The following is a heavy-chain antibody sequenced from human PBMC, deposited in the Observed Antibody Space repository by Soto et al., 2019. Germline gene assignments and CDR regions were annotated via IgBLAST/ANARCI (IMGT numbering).Heavy chain of an antibody. CDR2: ISGSGGST. V-gene: IGHV3-23*01. CDR1: GFTFSSYA. D-gene: IGHD3-22*01. CDR3: AKDRYDSSGPSPFDY. J-gene: IGHJ4*02. Sequence: PGGSLRLSCAASGFTFSSYAMSWVRQAPGKGLEWVSAISGSGGSTYYADSVKGRFTISRDNSKNTLYLQMNSLRVEDTAVYYCAKDRYDSSGPSPFDYWGQGTLVTVSS.